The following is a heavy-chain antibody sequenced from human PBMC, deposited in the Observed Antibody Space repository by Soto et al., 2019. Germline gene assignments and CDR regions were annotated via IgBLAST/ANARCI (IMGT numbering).Heavy chain of an antibody. CDR2: IIPIFGTA. Sequence: ASVNVSCKDSGCTFSSYAISWVRQAPGQGLEWMGGIIPIFGTANYAQKFQGRVTITADESTSTAYMELSSLSCEDKAGYYCAGRHCSSTSCRDYYDYYGMDVWGQGTTVTVSS. V-gene: IGHV1-69*13. D-gene: IGHD2-2*01. CDR1: GCTFSSYA. J-gene: IGHJ6*02. CDR3: AGRHCSSTSCRDYYDYYGMDV.